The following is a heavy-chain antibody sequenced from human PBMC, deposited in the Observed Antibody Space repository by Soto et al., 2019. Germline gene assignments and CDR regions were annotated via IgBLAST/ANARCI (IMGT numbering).Heavy chain of an antibody. CDR3: ARGIFKILTGFGWFDP. D-gene: IGHD3-9*01. J-gene: IGHJ5*02. Sequence: ASVKVSCKASGYTFTSYGISWVRQAPGQGLEWMGWISAYNGNTNYAQKIQGRVTMTTDTSTSTAYMELRSLRSDDTAVYYCARGIFKILTGFGWFDPWGQGTLVTVSS. CDR1: GYTFTSYG. V-gene: IGHV1-18*01. CDR2: ISAYNGNT.